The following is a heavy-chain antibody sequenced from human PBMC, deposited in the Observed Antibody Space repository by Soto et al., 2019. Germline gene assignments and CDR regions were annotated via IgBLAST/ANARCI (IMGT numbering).Heavy chain of an antibody. J-gene: IGHJ4*02. V-gene: IGHV1-69*12. CDR1: GGTFSTYA. CDR3: ASGIKLWLRRINNGYSG. D-gene: IGHD5-12*01. CDR2: IIPMFGTA. Sequence: QVQLVQSGAEVKKPESSVKVSCKAPGGTFSTYAISWVRQAPGQGLEWMGGIIPMFGTANYAQRFQDRVTITADESTNTVYMELSSLRYEDTAVYFCASGIKLWLRRINNGYSGWGQGTLVTVSS.